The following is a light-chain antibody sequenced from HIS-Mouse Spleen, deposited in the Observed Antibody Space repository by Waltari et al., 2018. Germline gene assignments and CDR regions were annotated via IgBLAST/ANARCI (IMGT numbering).Light chain of an antibody. CDR1: QGIRSW. V-gene: IGKV1-12*01. CDR3: QQANSFPPFT. J-gene: IGKJ3*01. Sequence: DIQMTQSPSSVSASVGDSVTITCRASQGIRSWLAWYQQKPGKAPKLLIYAASSLQSGVPSRFSGSGSGTDFTLTISSLQPEDFATYYCQQANSFPPFTFGPGTKVDIK. CDR2: AAS.